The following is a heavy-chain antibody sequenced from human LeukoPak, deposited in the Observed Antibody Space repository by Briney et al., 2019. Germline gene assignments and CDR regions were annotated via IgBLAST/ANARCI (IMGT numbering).Heavy chain of an antibody. CDR3: ARPPPVMITFGGVIVQNSYYFDY. Sequence: SQTLSLTCTVSGGSISSGDYYWSWIRQPPGKGLEGIGYIYYSGSTYYNPSLKSRVTISVDTSKNQFSLKLSSVTAADTAVYYCARPPPVMITFGGVIVQNSYYFDYWGQGTLVTVSS. CDR1: GGSISSGDYY. CDR2: IYYSGST. J-gene: IGHJ4*02. D-gene: IGHD3-16*02. V-gene: IGHV4-30-4*01.